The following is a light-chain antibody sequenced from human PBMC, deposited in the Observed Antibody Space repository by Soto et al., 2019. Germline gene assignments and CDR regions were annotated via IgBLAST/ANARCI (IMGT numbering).Light chain of an antibody. CDR1: QSVTNSY. J-gene: IGKJ1*01. Sequence: PGERATLSCRASQSVTNSYLAWYQQKPGQAPRLLIYDASNRATGIPARFSGSGSGTDFTLTISSLEPEDFAVYYCQQRSNWPPWTFDQGTKVDIK. V-gene: IGKV3-11*01. CDR3: QQRSNWPPWT. CDR2: DAS.